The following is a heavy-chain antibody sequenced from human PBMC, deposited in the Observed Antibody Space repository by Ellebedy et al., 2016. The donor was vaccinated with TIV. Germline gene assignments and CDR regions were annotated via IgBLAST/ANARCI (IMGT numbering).Heavy chain of an antibody. CDR3: ARHIVVVVAAARDRGDAFDI. CDR2: IIPIFGTA. CDR1: GGTFSSYA. Sequence: SVKVSCXASGGTFSSYAISWVRQAPGQGLEWMGGIIPIFGTANYAQKFQGRVTITADKSTSTAYMELSSLRSEDTAVYYCARHIVVVVAAARDRGDAFDIWGQGTMVTVSS. D-gene: IGHD2-15*01. J-gene: IGHJ3*02. V-gene: IGHV1-69*06.